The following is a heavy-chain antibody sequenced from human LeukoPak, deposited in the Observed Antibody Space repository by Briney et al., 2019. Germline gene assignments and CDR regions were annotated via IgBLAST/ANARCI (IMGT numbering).Heavy chain of an antibody. CDR3: ARLGVIMRFGVKQPQRYYYYMDV. V-gene: IGHV4-39*01. Sequence: PSETLSLTCTVSGGSISSSSYYWGWIRQPPGKGLEWIGSIYYSGSTYYNPSLKSRVTISVDTSKNQFSLKLSSVTAADTAVYYCARLGVIMRFGVKQPQRYYYYMDVWGKGTTVTVSS. D-gene: IGHD3-3*01. J-gene: IGHJ6*03. CDR2: IYYSGST. CDR1: GGSISSSSYY.